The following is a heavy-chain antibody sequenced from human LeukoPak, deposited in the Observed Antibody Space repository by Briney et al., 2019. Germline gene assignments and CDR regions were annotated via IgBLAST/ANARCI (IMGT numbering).Heavy chain of an antibody. J-gene: IGHJ4*02. Sequence: GWSLRLSCAGSGFAFSGTWLNWVRQAPGQGLEWVGRINTRTDGATTTYAAPVKGRFTISRDDSKSTLYLEMNSLKTEDTAVYYCTTEFWYYFNNWGQGTLVTVSS. V-gene: IGHV3-15*01. CDR3: TTEFWYYFNN. CDR1: GFAFSGTW. CDR2: INTRTDGATT. D-gene: IGHD3-3*01.